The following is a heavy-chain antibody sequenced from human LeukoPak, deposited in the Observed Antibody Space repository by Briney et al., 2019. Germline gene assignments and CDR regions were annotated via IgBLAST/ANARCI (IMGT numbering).Heavy chain of an antibody. CDR3: ARRRPYYYGSGSYQSNWFDP. V-gene: IGHV4-34*01. D-gene: IGHD3-10*01. CDR1: GGSFSGYY. Sequence: SETLSLTCAVYGGSFSGYYWSWIRQPPGKGLEWIGEINHSGSTNYNPSLKSRVTISVDTSKNRFSLKLSSVTAADTAVYYCARRRPYYYGSGSYQSNWFDPWGQGTLVTVSS. CDR2: INHSGST. J-gene: IGHJ5*02.